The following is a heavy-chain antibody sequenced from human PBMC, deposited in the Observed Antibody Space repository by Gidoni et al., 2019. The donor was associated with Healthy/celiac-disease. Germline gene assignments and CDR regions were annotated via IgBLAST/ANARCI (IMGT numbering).Heavy chain of an antibody. J-gene: IGHJ5*02. CDR3: AGSTDTVTANWFDP. Sequence: QVQLQESGPGLVKPSETLSLTRPVSGGSISSYYWSWIRQPAGKGLEWIGRIYTSGRPNYNPSLKSRVTMSVDTSKNQSSLKLSSVTAADTAVYYCAGSTDTVTANWFDPWGQGTLVTVSS. V-gene: IGHV4-4*07. D-gene: IGHD4-17*01. CDR2: IYTSGRP. CDR1: GGSISSYY.